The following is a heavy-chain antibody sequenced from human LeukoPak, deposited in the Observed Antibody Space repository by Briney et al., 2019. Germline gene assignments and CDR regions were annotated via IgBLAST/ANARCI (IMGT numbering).Heavy chain of an antibody. J-gene: IGHJ4*02. V-gene: IGHV3-21*01. Sequence: GGPLRLFCTASGYPFRSYRMNWLPGAPQKGLEWVSSISSSSSYIYYADSVKGRFTISRDNAKNSLYLQMNSLRAEDTAVYYCAAVEMATPDYWGQGTLVTVSS. CDR2: ISSSSSYI. CDR1: GYPFRSYR. CDR3: AAVEMATPDY. D-gene: IGHD5-24*01.